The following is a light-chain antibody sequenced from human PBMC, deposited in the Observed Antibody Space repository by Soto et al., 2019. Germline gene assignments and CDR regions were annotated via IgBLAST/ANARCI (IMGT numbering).Light chain of an antibody. CDR3: QQTHSLPLS. CDR2: ATS. CDR1: QGVGGW. J-gene: IGKJ3*01. Sequence: IQMTQSPSSVSASVGDRVTMTCRAIQGVGGWLAWYQQKPGKVPKLLIYATSSLHRGVPSRFSGSGSGTDFTLSISSLQPEYFATYYCQQTHSLPLSFGPGTKVDIK. V-gene: IGKV1-12*01.